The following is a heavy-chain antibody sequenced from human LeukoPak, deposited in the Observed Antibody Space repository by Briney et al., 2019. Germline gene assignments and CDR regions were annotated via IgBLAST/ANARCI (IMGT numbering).Heavy chain of an antibody. J-gene: IGHJ4*02. V-gene: IGHV4-59*08. Sequence: SETLSLTCTVSGCSINSYYWSWIRQPPGRGLEWIGTINYSGTTNYNPSLKNRVPISVYTSKNQFSLQLSSVTAADTAVYYCARFVSSESYDSRAFDSWGQGNLVTVSS. CDR2: INYSGTT. CDR3: ARFVSSESYDSRAFDS. D-gene: IGHD3-22*01. CDR1: GCSINSYY.